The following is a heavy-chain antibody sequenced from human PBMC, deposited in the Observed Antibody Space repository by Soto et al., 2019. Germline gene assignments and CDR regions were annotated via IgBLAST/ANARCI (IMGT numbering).Heavy chain of an antibody. CDR3: AKDRRLMYCSGGSCYLGYYFDY. D-gene: IGHD2-15*01. J-gene: IGHJ4*02. CDR2: ISYDGSNK. Sequence: GGSLRLSCAASGFTFSSYGMHWVRQAPGKGLEWVAVISYDGSNKYYADSVKGRFTISRDNSKNTLYLQMNSLRAEDTAVYYCAKDRRLMYCSGGSCYLGYYFDYWGQGTLVTVSS. CDR1: GFTFSSYG. V-gene: IGHV3-30*18.